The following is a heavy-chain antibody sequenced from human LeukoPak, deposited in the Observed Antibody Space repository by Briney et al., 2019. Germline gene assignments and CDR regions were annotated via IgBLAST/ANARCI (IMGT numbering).Heavy chain of an antibody. CDR2: ILYDGSHK. D-gene: IGHD4-23*01. CDR3: AKEGRWLDS. CDR1: GFTFSSYS. J-gene: IGHJ4*02. V-gene: IGHV3-30*04. Sequence: GGSLRLSCAASGFTFSSYSMHWVRQAPGKTLEWVADILYDGSHKYYADSVKGRFTISRDNSRNTLYLQINSLRAEDTAVYYCAKEGRWLDSWGQGTLVTVSS.